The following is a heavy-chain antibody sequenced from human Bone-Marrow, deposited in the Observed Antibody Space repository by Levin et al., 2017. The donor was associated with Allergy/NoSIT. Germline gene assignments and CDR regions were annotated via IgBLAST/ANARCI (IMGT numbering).Heavy chain of an antibody. CDR1: GFTFSSYS. J-gene: IGHJ6*03. V-gene: IGHV3-21*01. Sequence: PGGSLRLSCAASGFTFSSYSMNWVRQAPGKGLEWVSSISSSSSYIYYADSVKGRFTISRDNAKNSLYLQMNSLRAEDTAVYYCARDFNIVVVPAASYYYYYYMDVWGKGTTVTVSS. CDR3: ARDFNIVVVPAASYYYYYYMDV. CDR2: ISSSSSYI. D-gene: IGHD2-2*01.